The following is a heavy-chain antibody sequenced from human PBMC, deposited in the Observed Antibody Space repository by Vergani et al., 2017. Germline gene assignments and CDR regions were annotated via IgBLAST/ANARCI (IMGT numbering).Heavy chain of an antibody. J-gene: IGHJ3*01. D-gene: IGHD5-12*01. Sequence: VRLLESGGGLVQPGGSLRLSCVGSGFTFSSYAMHWVRQAPGKGLEWVAVISYDGSNKYYADSVKGRFTISRDNAKNSLFLEMNSLRFEDTAVYFCTKGSVYYHDSAGHGYDPYTGFDLWGQGTLVTVSS. CDR2: ISYDGSNK. CDR1: GFTFSSYA. V-gene: IGHV3-30-3*01. CDR3: TKGSVYYHDSAGHGYDPYTGFDL.